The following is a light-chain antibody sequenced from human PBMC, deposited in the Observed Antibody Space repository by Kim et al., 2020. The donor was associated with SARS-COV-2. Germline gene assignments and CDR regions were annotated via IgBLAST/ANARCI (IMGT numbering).Light chain of an antibody. V-gene: IGKV3-20*01. Sequence: EIVLTQSPGTLSLSPGDSATLSCRASQSVNSNYLAWYQQKPGQAPRLLLFDASTRATGIPDRFSGSGSGTHFTLTISRLEPEDSAMYYCQQYGSSPPYTFGPGTKLEI. CDR2: DAS. CDR3: QQYGSSPPYT. J-gene: IGKJ2*01. CDR1: QSVNSNY.